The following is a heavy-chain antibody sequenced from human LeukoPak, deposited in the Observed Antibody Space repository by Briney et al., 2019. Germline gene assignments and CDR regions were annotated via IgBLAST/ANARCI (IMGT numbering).Heavy chain of an antibody. CDR3: ARVGKQRLVLRGWFDP. J-gene: IGHJ5*02. CDR1: Y. D-gene: IGHD6-13*01. Sequence: YWTWIRQPPGKGLEWIGYIYYSGSTNYNPSLKSRVTISVDTSKNQFSLKLSSVTAADTAVYYCARVGKQRLVLRGWFDPWGQGTLVTVSS. V-gene: IGHV4-59*12. CDR2: IYYSGST.